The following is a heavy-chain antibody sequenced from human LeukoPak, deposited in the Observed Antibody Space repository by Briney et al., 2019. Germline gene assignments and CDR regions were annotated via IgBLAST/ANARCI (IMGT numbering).Heavy chain of an antibody. Sequence: SETLSLTCTVSGGSISSYYWGWIRQPPGKGLEWIGSIYYSGSSYYNPSLKSRVTISVDTSKNQFSLKLSSVTAADTAVYYCARDLRYQPLLYPAGWFDPWGQGTLVTVSS. D-gene: IGHD2-2*02. J-gene: IGHJ5*02. CDR2: IYYSGSS. CDR1: GGSISSYY. CDR3: ARDLRYQPLLYPAGWFDP. V-gene: IGHV4-39*07.